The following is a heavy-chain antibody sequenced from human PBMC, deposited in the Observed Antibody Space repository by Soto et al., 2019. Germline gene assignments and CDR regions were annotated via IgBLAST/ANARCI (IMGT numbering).Heavy chain of an antibody. V-gene: IGHV3-15*02. Sequence: ESGGALVKPGGSLSLSCAASGFTFSNAWMSWVRQAPGKGLDWVGRIKSKNDGGTPDYAAAVEGSFTISGEDSKNTVYLQMESLKTEETGVDYCATKRTGITTSVPGYWGQGTLVTVSS. J-gene: IGHJ4*02. CDR2: IKSKNDGGTP. CDR1: GFTFSNAW. D-gene: IGHD1-20*01. CDR3: ATKRTGITTSVPGY.